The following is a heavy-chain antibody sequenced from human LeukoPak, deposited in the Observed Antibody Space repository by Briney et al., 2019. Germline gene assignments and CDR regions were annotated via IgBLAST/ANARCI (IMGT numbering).Heavy chain of an antibody. CDR2: INTNTGNP. CDR1: GYTFTSYA. Sequence: GASVKVSCKPSGYTFTSYAMMWVRQAPGHGLEWVGWINTNTGNPTYAQGFTGRFVFSLDTSVSTAYLQISSLKAEDTAVYYCARNDEGYCSSTGCYVGWGQGTLVTVSS. D-gene: IGHD2-2*01. J-gene: IGHJ4*02. CDR3: ARNDEGYCSSTGCYVG. V-gene: IGHV7-4-1*02.